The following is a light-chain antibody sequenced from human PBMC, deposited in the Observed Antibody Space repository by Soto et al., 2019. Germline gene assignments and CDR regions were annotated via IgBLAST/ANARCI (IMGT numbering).Light chain of an antibody. J-gene: IGKJ1*01. CDR1: QSIRSD. CDR2: GAS. Sequence: EIVMTQSPATLSVSPGERATLSCRASQSIRSDLAWYQQKPGQAPRVLIYGASTRATDIPARFSGSGSGTEFTLTISSLQSEDFAVYYCQQYNNWPPWTFGQGTKVEMK. CDR3: QQYNNWPPWT. V-gene: IGKV3-15*01.